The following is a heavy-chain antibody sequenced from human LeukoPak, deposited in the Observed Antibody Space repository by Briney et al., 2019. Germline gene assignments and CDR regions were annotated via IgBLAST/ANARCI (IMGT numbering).Heavy chain of an antibody. J-gene: IGHJ4*02. D-gene: IGHD5-24*01. CDR3: ARQPGYNLIVDY. Sequence: SETLSLTCTVSGGSISSSSYYWGWIRQPPGKGLERIGSIYYSGSTYYNPSLKSRVTISVDTSKNQFSLKLSSVTAADTAVYYCARQPGYNLIVDYWGQGTLVTVSS. CDR1: GGSISSSSYY. CDR2: IYYSGST. V-gene: IGHV4-39*01.